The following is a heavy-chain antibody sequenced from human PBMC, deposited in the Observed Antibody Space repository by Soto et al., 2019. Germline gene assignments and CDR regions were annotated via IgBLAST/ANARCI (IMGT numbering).Heavy chain of an antibody. J-gene: IGHJ4*02. CDR2: IGVGSGNR. Sequence: SEARGVGFASSSGRWVQQARGQRLEWIGWIGVGSGNRHYAQKFQERVTITRDVSTNTAYMELSSLRSEDTAVYYCAALGVNFDHWGQGTLVTVSS. D-gene: IGHD2-8*01. V-gene: IGHV1-58*01. CDR3: AALGVNFDH. CDR1: GVGFASSS.